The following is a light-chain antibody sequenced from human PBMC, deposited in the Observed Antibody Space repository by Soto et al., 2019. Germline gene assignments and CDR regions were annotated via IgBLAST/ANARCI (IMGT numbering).Light chain of an antibody. CDR3: SSYTTTSSYV. Sequence: QSALTQPASVSGSPGQSITISCTGTSSDVGAYNYVAWYQQHPGKAPEVVIYDVSYRPSGVPIRFSGSKSDNTASLTISGLQAEHEADYYCSSYTTTSSYVFGTGTKLTVL. J-gene: IGLJ1*01. V-gene: IGLV2-14*03. CDR2: DVS. CDR1: SSDVGAYNY.